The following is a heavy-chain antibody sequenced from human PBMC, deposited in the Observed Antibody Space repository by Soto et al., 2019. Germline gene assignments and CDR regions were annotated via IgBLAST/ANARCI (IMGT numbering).Heavy chain of an antibody. J-gene: IGHJ5*02. V-gene: IGHV4-34*01. CDR2: INHSGST. CDR1: GGSFSGYY. Sequence: SETLSLTCAVYGGSFSGYYWSWIRQPPGKGLEWIEEINHSGSTNYNPSLKSRVTISVDTSKNQFSLKLSSVTAADTAVYYCAREQLATRWFDPWGQGTLVTVSS. CDR3: AREQLATRWFDP. D-gene: IGHD6-6*01.